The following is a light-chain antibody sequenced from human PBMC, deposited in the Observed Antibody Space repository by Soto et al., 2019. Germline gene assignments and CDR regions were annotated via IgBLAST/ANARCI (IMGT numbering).Light chain of an antibody. CDR2: AAS. CDR3: QQLNSYPRT. CDR1: QGISSY. J-gene: IGKJ1*01. Sequence: DIQLNQSPSFLSASVGDRVTITCRASQGISSYLAWYQQKPGKAPKLLIYAASTLQSGVPSRFSGSGSGTEFTLTISSLQPEDFATYYCQQLNSYPRTFGKGTKVEI. V-gene: IGKV1-9*01.